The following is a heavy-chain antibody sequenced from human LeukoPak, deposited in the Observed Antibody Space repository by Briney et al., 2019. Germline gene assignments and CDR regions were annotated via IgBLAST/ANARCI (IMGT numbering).Heavy chain of an antibody. CDR3: ARGTVLRLFGEAFYFDY. V-gene: IGHV4-61*02. CDR2: IYTSGST. CDR1: GGSISSGSYY. J-gene: IGHJ4*02. Sequence: SQTLSLTCTVSGGSISSGSYYWSWIRQPAGKGLEWIGRIYTSGSTNYNPSLKSRVTISVDTSKNQFSLKLSSVTAADTAVYYCARGTVLRLFGEAFYFDYWGQGTLVTVSS. D-gene: IGHD3-3*01.